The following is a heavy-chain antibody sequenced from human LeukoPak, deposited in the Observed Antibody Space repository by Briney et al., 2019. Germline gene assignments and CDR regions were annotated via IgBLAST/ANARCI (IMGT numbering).Heavy chain of an antibody. D-gene: IGHD3-22*01. J-gene: IGHJ6*03. CDR2: VDHEDGET. Sequence: ASVKVSCKXSGYTFTDYYMHWVQQSPGKGLEWMGLVDHEDGETIYAEKFQGRVTITADTSTDTAYMELSSLRSEDTAVYYCATVADSSSLPSYYYYYYMDVWGKGTTVTVSS. CDR3: ATVADSSSLPSYYYYYYMDV. CDR1: GYTFTDYY. V-gene: IGHV1-69-2*01.